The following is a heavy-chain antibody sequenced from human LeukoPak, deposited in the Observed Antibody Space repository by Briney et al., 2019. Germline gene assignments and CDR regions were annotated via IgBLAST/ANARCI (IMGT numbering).Heavy chain of an antibody. CDR3: ARDGSSFDY. J-gene: IGHJ4*02. D-gene: IGHD2-15*01. Sequence: GGSLRLSCAASGFTFSNYWTSWVRQAPGKGLEWVANIKEDGSEKYYVDSVKGRFTISRDNAKNSLYLQMNSLRVEDTALYYCARDGSSFDYWGQGGLVTVSS. CDR1: GFTFSNYW. CDR2: IKEDGSEK. V-gene: IGHV3-7*01.